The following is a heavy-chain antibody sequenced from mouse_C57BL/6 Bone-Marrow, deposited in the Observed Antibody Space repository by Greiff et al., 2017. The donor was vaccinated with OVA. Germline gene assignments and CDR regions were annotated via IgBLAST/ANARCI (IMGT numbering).Heavy chain of an antibody. CDR3: TRDYDGYLPFYAMDY. V-gene: IGHV1-15*01. CDR1: GYTFTDYE. Sequence: VQLQQSGAELVRPGASVTLSCKASGYTFTDYEMHWVKQTPVHGLEWIGAIDPETGGTAYNQKFKGKAILTADKSSSTAYMELRSLTSEDSAVYYCTRDYDGYLPFYAMDYWGQGTSVTVSS. CDR2: IDPETGGT. J-gene: IGHJ4*01. D-gene: IGHD2-3*01.